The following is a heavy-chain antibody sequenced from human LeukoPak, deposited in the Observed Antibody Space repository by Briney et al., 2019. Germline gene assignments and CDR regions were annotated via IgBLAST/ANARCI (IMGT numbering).Heavy chain of an antibody. V-gene: IGHV1-69*05. Sequence: PVKVSCKASGGTFSSYAISWVRQAPGQGLEWMGRIITIFGTANYAQKFQGRVTITTDESTSTAYMELSSLRSEDTAVYCCARGGGWFDPWGQETLVTVSS. CDR3: ARGGGWFDP. D-gene: IGHD3-16*01. CDR1: GGTFSSYA. CDR2: IITIFGTA. J-gene: IGHJ5*02.